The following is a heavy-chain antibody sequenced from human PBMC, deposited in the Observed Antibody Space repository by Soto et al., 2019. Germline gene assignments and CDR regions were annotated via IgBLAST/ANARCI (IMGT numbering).Heavy chain of an antibody. D-gene: IGHD3-16*01. Sequence: SETLSLTCTVSGGSIGSDSWSWIRHFAGKGLEWIGRVFADGRTNYNPSLKSRATMSVDMATSQFYLKLTSVTGADTAVYFCARDRGSYAYGSFDPWGQGTLVTVSS. CDR3: ARDRGSYAYGSFDP. CDR2: VFADGRT. CDR1: GGSIGSDS. V-gene: IGHV4-4*07. J-gene: IGHJ5*02.